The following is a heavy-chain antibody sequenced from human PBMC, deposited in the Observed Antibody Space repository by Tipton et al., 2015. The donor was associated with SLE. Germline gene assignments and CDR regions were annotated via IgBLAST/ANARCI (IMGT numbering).Heavy chain of an antibody. Sequence: TLSLTCTVSGYSISSNNFFWSWLRQHPGKGLEWIGYIYYSGSAFYNPSPKSRVTMSVDTSKKQFFMRLSSATAADTAVYYCAREVITITDSDAFDIWGQGTMVTVSS. J-gene: IGHJ3*02. D-gene: IGHD2-21*01. V-gene: IGHV4-31*03. CDR1: GYSISSNNFF. CDR3: AREVITITDSDAFDI. CDR2: IYYSGSA.